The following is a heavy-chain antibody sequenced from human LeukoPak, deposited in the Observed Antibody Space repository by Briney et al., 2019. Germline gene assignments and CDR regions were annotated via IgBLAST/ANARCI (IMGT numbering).Heavy chain of an antibody. CDR2: ISSSGSTI. V-gene: IGHV3-11*01. CDR3: ARDLGKNYYYYYGMDV. CDR1: GFTFSDYY. J-gene: IGHJ6*02. D-gene: IGHD4-23*01. Sequence: PGGSLRLSCAASGFTFSDYYMSWIRQAPGKGLEWVSYISSSGSTIYYADSVKGRFTISRDNAKNSLYLQMNSLRAEDTAVYYCARDLGKNYYYYYGMDVWGQGTTVTVSS.